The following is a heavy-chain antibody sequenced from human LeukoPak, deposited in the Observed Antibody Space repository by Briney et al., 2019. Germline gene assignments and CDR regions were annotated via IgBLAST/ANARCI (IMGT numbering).Heavy chain of an antibody. J-gene: IGHJ4*02. CDR3: ARDRAAAGTPFDY. CDR2: ISSSSSYI. CDR1: GFTFSSYS. Sequence: GGSLRLSCAASGFTFSSYSTNWVRQAPGKGLEWVSSISSSSSYIYYADSVKGRFTISRDNAKNSLYLQVNSLRAEDTAVYYCARDRAAAGTPFDYWGQGTLVTVSS. D-gene: IGHD6-13*01. V-gene: IGHV3-21*01.